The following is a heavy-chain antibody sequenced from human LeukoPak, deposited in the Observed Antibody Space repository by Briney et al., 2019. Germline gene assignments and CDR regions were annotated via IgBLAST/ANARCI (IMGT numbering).Heavy chain of an antibody. CDR1: GFTFSSYW. CDR2: INTDGSST. CDR3: AKDSLHYYDSSGYYYEMGVFDY. V-gene: IGHV3-74*01. D-gene: IGHD3-22*01. J-gene: IGHJ4*02. Sequence: GGSLRLSCAASGFTFSSYWMHWVRQAPGKGLVWVSRINTDGSSTSYADSVKGRFTISRDNAKNTLYLQMNSLRAEDTAVYYCAKDSLHYYDSSGYYYEMGVFDYWGQGTLVTVSS.